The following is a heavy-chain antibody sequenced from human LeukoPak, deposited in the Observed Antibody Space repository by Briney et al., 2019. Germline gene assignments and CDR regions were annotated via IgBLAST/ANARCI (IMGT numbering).Heavy chain of an antibody. CDR2: IYYSGST. V-gene: IGHV4-39*07. D-gene: IGHD3-22*01. J-gene: IGHJ5*02. Sequence: PSETLSLTCTVSGGSISSSSYYWGWIRQPPGKGLEWIGSIYYSGSTYYNPSLKSRVTISVDTSKNQFSLKLSSVTAADTAVYYCARGPPNPYYYDSSGSNWFDPWGQGTLVTVSS. CDR1: GGSISSSSYY. CDR3: ARGPPNPYYYDSSGSNWFDP.